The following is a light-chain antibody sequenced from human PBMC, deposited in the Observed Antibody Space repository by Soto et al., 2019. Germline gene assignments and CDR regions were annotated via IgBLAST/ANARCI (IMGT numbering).Light chain of an antibody. J-gene: IGKJ4*01. CDR1: QTIRNNY. V-gene: IGKV3-20*01. CDR3: QQFSSYPLT. CDR2: DAS. Sequence: EFVLTQSPGTLSLSPRERATLSCRASQTIRNNYLAWYQQKPGQAPRLLIYDASSRATGIPDRFRGGGSGTDFTLTISRLEPEDFAVYYCQQFSSYPLTFGGGTKVDIK.